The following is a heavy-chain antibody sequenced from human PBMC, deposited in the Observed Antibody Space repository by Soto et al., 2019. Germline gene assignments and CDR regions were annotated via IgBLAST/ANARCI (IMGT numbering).Heavy chain of an antibody. CDR2: INHSGST. J-gene: IGHJ4*02. D-gene: IGHD6-13*01. CDR1: GGSFSGYY. V-gene: IGHV4-34*01. Sequence: PSETLSLTCAVYGGSFSGYYWSWIRQPPGKGLEWIGEINHSGSTNYNPSLKSRVTISVDTSKNQFSLKLSSVTAADTAVYYCARGRKDYSSSWYVDWGQGTLVTGS. CDR3: ARGRKDYSSSWYVD.